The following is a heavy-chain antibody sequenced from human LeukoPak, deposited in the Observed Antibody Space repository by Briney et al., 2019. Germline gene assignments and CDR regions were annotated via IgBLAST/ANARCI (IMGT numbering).Heavy chain of an antibody. CDR1: GFTFSSYA. CDR3: ARRWGYGSGSYTYYFDY. Sequence: GGSLRLSCAASGFTFSSYAMSWVRQAPGKGLEWVSAISGSGGSTYYADSVKGRFTISRDNSKNSLYLQMNSLRAEDTAVYYCARRWGYGSGSYTYYFDYWGQGTLVTVSS. D-gene: IGHD3-10*01. J-gene: IGHJ4*02. CDR2: ISGSGGST. V-gene: IGHV3-23*01.